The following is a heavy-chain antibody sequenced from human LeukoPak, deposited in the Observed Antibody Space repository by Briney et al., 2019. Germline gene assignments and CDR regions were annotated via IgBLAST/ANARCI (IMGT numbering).Heavy chain of an antibody. J-gene: IGHJ4*02. CDR2: ISAYNGNT. D-gene: IGHD5-18*01. CDR3: AREPYSYGKIYYFDY. V-gene: IGHV1-18*01. Sequence: ASVKVSCKASGYTFSNYAISWVRQAPGQGLEWMGWISAYNGNTNYAQKLQGRVTMTTDTSTSTAYMELRSLRSDVTAVYYCAREPYSYGKIYYFDYWGQGTLVTVSS. CDR1: GYTFSNYA.